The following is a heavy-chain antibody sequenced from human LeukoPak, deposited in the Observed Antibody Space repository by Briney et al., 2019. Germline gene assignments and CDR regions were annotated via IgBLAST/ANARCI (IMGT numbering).Heavy chain of an antibody. V-gene: IGHV3-23*01. Sequence: GSLRLSCAASGFSFSSHGMSWVRQAPGKGLEWVSGIISGAGSTYYADSVKGRFTISRDNSKNTLYLQMNSLRAEDTAVYYCTHGSMYQLDYWGQGTLVTVSS. CDR1: GFSFSSHG. CDR2: IISGAGST. D-gene: IGHD2-2*01. CDR3: THGSMYQLDY. J-gene: IGHJ4*02.